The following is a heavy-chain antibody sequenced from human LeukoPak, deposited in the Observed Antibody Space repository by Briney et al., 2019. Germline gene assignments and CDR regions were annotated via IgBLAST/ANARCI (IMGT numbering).Heavy chain of an antibody. V-gene: IGHV4-4*07. CDR3: ARRHPTSGWYAFDI. CDR2: IYASGST. J-gene: IGHJ3*02. CDR1: GGSLSSYY. D-gene: IGHD6-19*01. Sequence: KTSGTPSLPCTVSGGSLSSYYWGWIRQPAREGPGGIGRIYASGSTNYNPSLKSRVTMSVDTSKNQFSLKLSSVTAADTAVYYCARRHPTSGWYAFDIWGQGTMVTVSS.